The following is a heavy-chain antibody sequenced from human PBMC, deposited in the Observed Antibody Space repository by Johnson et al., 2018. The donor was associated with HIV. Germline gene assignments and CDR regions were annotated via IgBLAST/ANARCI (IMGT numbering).Heavy chain of an antibody. Sequence: VQLVESGGGLVQPGRSLRLSCAASGFTFDDYAMSWVRQVPGKGLEWVSGINWNGGSTGYADSVKGRFTISRDNARNSLYLQMNSLRAEDTAVYYCVGGWDAFDIWGQGTMVTVSS. V-gene: IGHV3-20*04. D-gene: IGHD3-16*01. CDR2: INWNGGST. J-gene: IGHJ3*02. CDR3: VGGWDAFDI. CDR1: GFTFDDYA.